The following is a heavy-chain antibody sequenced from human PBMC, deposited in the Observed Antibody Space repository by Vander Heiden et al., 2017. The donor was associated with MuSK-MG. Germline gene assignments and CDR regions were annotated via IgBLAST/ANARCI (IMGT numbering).Heavy chain of an antibody. Sequence: QMQLVESGGGVVQPGRSLRPHCAASGSIFSGYAMHWVRQAPVKGLEWVAFISYDGRDKFYADSVKGRFTISRDNSKKTVDLQMNSLRAEDTAVYHCARDPRSGFSRTRFDPWGQGTLVTVSS. CDR2: ISYDGRDK. D-gene: IGHD1-26*01. CDR1: GSIFSGYA. V-gene: IGHV3-30*04. CDR3: ARDPRSGFSRTRFDP. J-gene: IGHJ5*02.